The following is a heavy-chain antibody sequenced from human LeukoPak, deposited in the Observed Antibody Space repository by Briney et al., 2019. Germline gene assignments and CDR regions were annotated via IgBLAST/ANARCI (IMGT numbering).Heavy chain of an antibody. Sequence: GGSLRLSCAASGFTFSSYAMSWVRQAPGKGLEWVSVISGSGGSTYYADSVKGRFTISRDNSKNTLYLQMSSLRAEDTAVYYCAGALAAAGNGPFDYWGQGTLVTVSS. J-gene: IGHJ4*02. CDR3: AGALAAAGNGPFDY. CDR2: ISGSGGST. CDR1: GFTFSSYA. V-gene: IGHV3-23*01. D-gene: IGHD6-13*01.